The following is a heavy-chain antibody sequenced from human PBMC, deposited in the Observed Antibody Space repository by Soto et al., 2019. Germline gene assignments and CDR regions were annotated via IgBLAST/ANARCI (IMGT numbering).Heavy chain of an antibody. J-gene: IGHJ4*02. V-gene: IGHV4-59*01. CDR1: GGSITTYQ. CDR2: YSGFT. Sequence: TSETLSLTCTVSGGSITTYQWSWIRQPPGKGLEWIGGYSGFTDYNPPLESRATISVDHSKNQFSLTLRSVTAADTAVYYCARDYGDYSFFFDYWGQGALVTVSS. CDR3: ARDYGDYSFFFDY. D-gene: IGHD4-17*01.